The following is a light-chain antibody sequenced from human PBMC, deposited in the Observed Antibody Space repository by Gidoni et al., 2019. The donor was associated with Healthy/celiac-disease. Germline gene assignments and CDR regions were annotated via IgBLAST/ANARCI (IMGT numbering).Light chain of an antibody. J-gene: IGKJ2*04. CDR1: QSVSSSY. Sequence: EIVLTPSPGPLSLSPGERATLPCRASQSVSSSYLAWYQQKPGQAPRLLIYGASSRATGIPDRFSGSGSGTDFTLTISRLEPEDFAVYYCQQYGSSPPMCSFGQGTKLEIK. CDR2: GAS. V-gene: IGKV3-20*01. CDR3: QQYGSSPPMCS.